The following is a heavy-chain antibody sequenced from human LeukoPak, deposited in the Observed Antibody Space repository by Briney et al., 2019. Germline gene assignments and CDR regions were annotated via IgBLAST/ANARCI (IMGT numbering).Heavy chain of an antibody. V-gene: IGHV4-59*01. CDR1: GGSISSYY. CDR3: ATSLMVRGVISPLFDY. J-gene: IGHJ4*02. D-gene: IGHD3-10*01. Sequence: SETLSLTCTVSGGSISSYYWSWIRQPPGKGLEWIGYIYYSGSTNYNPSLKSRVTISVDTSKNQFSLKLSSVTAADTAVYYCATSLMVRGVISPLFDYWGQGTLVTVSS. CDR2: IYYSGST.